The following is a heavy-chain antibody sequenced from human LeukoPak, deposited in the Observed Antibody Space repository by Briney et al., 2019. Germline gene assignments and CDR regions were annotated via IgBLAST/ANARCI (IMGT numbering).Heavy chain of an antibody. D-gene: IGHD6-19*01. J-gene: IGHJ4*02. CDR2: IYYSGST. V-gene: IGHV4-39*01. CDR3: ARHSQQVAGTGGDYYFDY. Sequence: SETLSLTCTVSGGSISSSSYYWGWIRQPPGKGLEWIGGIYYSGSTYYNPSLKSRVSISVDTSKNQFSLKLSSVTPADTAVYYCARHSQQVAGTGGDYYFDYWGQGTLVTVSS. CDR1: GGSISSSSYY.